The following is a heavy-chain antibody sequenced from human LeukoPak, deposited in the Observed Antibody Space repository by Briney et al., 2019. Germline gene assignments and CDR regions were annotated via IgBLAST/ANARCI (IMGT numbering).Heavy chain of an antibody. J-gene: IGHJ4*01. Sequence: GRSLRLSCAASGFTFDDYAMHWVRQAPGKGLEWVSGISWNSGTIGYADSVKGRFTISRDNAKNSLYLQMNSLRVEDTAVYYCARIAVAGTGYFDYWGHGTLVTVSS. D-gene: IGHD6-19*01. CDR1: GFTFDDYA. V-gene: IGHV3-9*01. CDR2: ISWNSGTI. CDR3: ARIAVAGTGYFDY.